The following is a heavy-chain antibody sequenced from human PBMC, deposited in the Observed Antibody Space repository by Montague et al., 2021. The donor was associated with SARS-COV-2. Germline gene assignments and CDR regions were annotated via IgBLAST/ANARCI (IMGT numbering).Heavy chain of an antibody. CDR1: GYSFMSYG. CDR3: ARARERLRGGGLCDY. V-gene: IGHV1-18*01. J-gene: IGHJ4*02. D-gene: IGHD6-25*01. Sequence: SVKVSCKASGYSFMSYGISWVRQAPGQGLEWMGWISAYSGDTIYAQKFQGRVTMTTDTSTSAAYMELRSLRSDDTAVYYCARARERLRGGGLCDYWGQGTLVTVSS. CDR2: ISAYSGDT.